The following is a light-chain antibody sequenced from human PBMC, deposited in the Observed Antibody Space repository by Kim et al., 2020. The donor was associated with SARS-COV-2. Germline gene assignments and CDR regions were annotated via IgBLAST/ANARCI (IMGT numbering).Light chain of an antibody. Sequence: PGERATLSCRASQSVSSYLAWYQQKPGQAPRLLIYDASNRATGIPARFSGSGSGTDFTLTISSLEPEDFAVYYCQQRSNWPRGWTFGQGTKVDIK. V-gene: IGKV3-11*01. CDR2: DAS. CDR1: QSVSSY. CDR3: QQRSNWPRGWT. J-gene: IGKJ1*01.